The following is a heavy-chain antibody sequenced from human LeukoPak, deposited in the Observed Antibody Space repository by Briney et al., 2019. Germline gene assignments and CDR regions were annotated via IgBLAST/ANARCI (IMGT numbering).Heavy chain of an antibody. J-gene: IGHJ4*02. CDR3: ARDAWRYCSGGSCATNFDY. CDR1: GFTFSSYA. Sequence: GGSLTLSCAASGFTFSSYAMHWVRQAPGKGLEGVAVISYDGSNKYYADSVKGRFTISRDNSKNTLYLQMNSLRAEDTAVYYCARDAWRYCSGGSCATNFDYWGQGTLVTVSS. D-gene: IGHD2-15*01. CDR2: ISYDGSNK. V-gene: IGHV3-30*04.